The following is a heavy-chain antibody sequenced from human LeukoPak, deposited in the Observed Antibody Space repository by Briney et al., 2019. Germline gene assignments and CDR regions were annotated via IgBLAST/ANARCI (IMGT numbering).Heavy chain of an antibody. D-gene: IGHD3-22*01. CDR2: IYYSGST. V-gene: IGHV4-59*01. J-gene: IGHJ4*02. Sequence: SETLSLTCTVSGGSISSYYWSWIRQPPGKGLEWIGYIYYSGSTNYNPSLKSRVTISVDSSKNQFSLKLSSVTAADTAVYYCARVDSSGDYFDYWGQGTLVTVSS. CDR1: GGSISSYY. CDR3: ARVDSSGDYFDY.